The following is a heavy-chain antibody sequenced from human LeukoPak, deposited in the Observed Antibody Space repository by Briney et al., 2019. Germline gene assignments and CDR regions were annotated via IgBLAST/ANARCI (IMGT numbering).Heavy chain of an antibody. D-gene: IGHD4-17*01. CDR3: AKDKGDYGDLRWEYFQH. V-gene: IGHV3-30*02. CDR2: IRYDGSNK. CDR1: GFTFSSYG. Sequence: GGSLRLSCAASGFTFSSYGMHWVRQAPGKGLEWVAFIRYDGSNKYYADSVKGRFTISRDNSKNTLYLQMNSLRAEDTAVCYCAKDKGDYGDLRWEYFQHWGQGTLVTVSS. J-gene: IGHJ1*01.